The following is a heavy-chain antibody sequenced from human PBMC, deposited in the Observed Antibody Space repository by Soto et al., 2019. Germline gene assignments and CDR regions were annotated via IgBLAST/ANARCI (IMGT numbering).Heavy chain of an antibody. J-gene: IGHJ4*02. Sequence: EVQLVESGGGLVQPGGSLKLSCAASGFTFSGSAMHWVRQASGKGLEWVGRIRSKANSYATAYAASVKGRFTISRDDSKNTAYLQMNSLKTEDTAGYYCTRHDYGDRPGDYWGQGSLVTVSS. V-gene: IGHV3-73*01. D-gene: IGHD4-17*01. CDR1: GFTFSGSA. CDR2: IRSKANSYAT. CDR3: TRHDYGDRPGDY.